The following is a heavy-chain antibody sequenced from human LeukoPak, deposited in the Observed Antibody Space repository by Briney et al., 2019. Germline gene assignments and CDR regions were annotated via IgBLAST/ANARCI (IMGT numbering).Heavy chain of an antibody. D-gene: IGHD6-13*01. CDR2: INPNSGGT. Sequence: ASVKVSCKASGYTFTGYYMHWVRQAPGQGLEWMGWINPNSGGTNYAQKFQGRVTMTRDTSISTAYMELSSLRSEDTAVYYCARGLEYSSSWYLNYYYYGMDVWGQGTTVTVSS. J-gene: IGHJ6*02. CDR3: ARGLEYSSSWYLNYYYYGMDV. CDR1: GYTFTGYY. V-gene: IGHV1-2*02.